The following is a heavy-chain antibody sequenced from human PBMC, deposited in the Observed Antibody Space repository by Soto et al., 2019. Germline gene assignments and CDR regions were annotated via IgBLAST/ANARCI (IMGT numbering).Heavy chain of an antibody. CDR2: IYPGDSDT. V-gene: IGHV5-51*01. CDR1: GYSFTSYW. Sequence: GESLKISCKGSGYSFTSYWIGWVRQMPGKGLEWMGIIYPGDSDTRYSPSFQGQVTISADKSISTAYLQWSSLKASDTAMYYCARQGYDILTGPRSWFDPWGQGTLVTVSS. D-gene: IGHD3-9*01. CDR3: ARQGYDILTGPRSWFDP. J-gene: IGHJ5*02.